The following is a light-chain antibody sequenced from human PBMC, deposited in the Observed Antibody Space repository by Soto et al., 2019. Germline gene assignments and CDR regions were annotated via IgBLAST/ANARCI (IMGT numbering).Light chain of an antibody. V-gene: IGKV3-15*01. J-gene: IGKJ1*01. Sequence: ETVLTQSPATLSVSPGETATLSCTTSQGLNRNLAWYQQKLGQAPRVLIYGASTRAAGIPARFSGSGSGTEFILTISSLQSEDFAVYYCQQYGSLPKTFGQGTKVEIK. CDR3: QQYGSLPKT. CDR2: GAS. CDR1: QGLNRN.